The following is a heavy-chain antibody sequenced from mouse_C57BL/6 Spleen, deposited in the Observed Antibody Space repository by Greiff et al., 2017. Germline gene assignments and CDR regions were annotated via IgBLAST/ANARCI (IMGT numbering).Heavy chain of an antibody. CDR2: FYPGSGSI. CDR3: AKHEVYYGSSPYAMDY. D-gene: IGHD1-1*01. J-gene: IGHJ4*01. Sequence: QVQLQQSGAELVKPGASVKLSCKASGYTFTEYTIHWVKQRSGQGLEWIGWFYPGSGSIKYNEKFKDKATLTADKSSSTVYMEISRLTSEDSAVYFCAKHEVYYGSSPYAMDYWGKGTSVTVSS. CDR1: GYTFTEYT. V-gene: IGHV1-62-2*01.